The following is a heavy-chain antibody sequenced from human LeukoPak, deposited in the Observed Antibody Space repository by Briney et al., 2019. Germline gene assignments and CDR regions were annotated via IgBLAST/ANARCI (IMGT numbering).Heavy chain of an antibody. CDR1: GFTFSSYA. D-gene: IGHD3-16*01. J-gene: IGHJ4*02. CDR2: IKQDGSEK. V-gene: IGHV3-7*04. Sequence: GGSLRLSCAASGFTFSSYAMSWVRQAPGKGLEWVANIKQDGSEKYYVDTVKGRFTISRDNAKNSLYLQMNSLRAEDTAVYYCATDWGRSTGGTRGWGQGTLVTVSS. CDR3: ATDWGRSTGGTRG.